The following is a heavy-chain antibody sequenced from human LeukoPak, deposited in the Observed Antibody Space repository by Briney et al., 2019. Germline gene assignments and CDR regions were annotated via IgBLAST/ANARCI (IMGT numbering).Heavy chain of an antibody. Sequence: ASVKVSCKASGYTFTGYYMHRVRQAPGQGLEWMGWINPNSGGTNYAQKFQGRVTMTRDTSISTGYMELSSLRSDDTAMYYCARPGGMAAVDMNWLDPWGQGTLVTVSS. CDR3: ARPGGMAAVDMNWLDP. CDR2: INPNSGGT. CDR1: GYTFTGYY. V-gene: IGHV1-2*02. D-gene: IGHD5-24*01. J-gene: IGHJ5*02.